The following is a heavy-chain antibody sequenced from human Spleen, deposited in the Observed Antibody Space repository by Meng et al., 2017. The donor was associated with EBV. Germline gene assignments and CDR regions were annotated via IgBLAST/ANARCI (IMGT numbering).Heavy chain of an antibody. V-gene: IGHV1-18*04. CDR2: ISVYNGNT. D-gene: IGHD2-15*01. CDR3: TRADNYCSGGSCYGY. Sequence: QLQLVQSWAEVKKPGASVKIPCRASGDTFTNYYIYWVRQAPGQGLEWMGWISVYNGNTKYAQKVQGRVTMTKDTSTNTAYMELRSLTSDDTAVYYCTRADNYCSGGSCYGYWGQGTLVTVSS. CDR1: GDTFTNYY. J-gene: IGHJ4*02.